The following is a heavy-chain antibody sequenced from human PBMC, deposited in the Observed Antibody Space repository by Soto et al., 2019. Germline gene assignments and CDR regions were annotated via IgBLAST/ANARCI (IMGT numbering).Heavy chain of an antibody. V-gene: IGHV4-61*08. Sequence: SETLSLTCTVSGGSISSGGYYWSWIRQPPGKGLEWIGYIYYTGSTNYNPSLKSRVTISVDTSKKQFSLKLSSVTAADTAVYYCARHRPYSSPFYFDHWGQGTLVTVS. CDR3: ARHRPYSSPFYFDH. CDR1: GGSISSGGYY. D-gene: IGHD2-15*01. J-gene: IGHJ4*02. CDR2: IYYTGST.